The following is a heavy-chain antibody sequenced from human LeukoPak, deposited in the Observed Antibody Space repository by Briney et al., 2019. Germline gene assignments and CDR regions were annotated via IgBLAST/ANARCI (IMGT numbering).Heavy chain of an antibody. CDR1: GGSFSGYY. V-gene: IGHV4-34*01. D-gene: IGHD3-22*01. Sequence: SETLSLTCAVYGGSFSGYYWSWIRQPPGKGLEWIGEINHSGSINYNPSLKSRVTISVDTSKNQFSLKLSSVTAADTAVYYCARRDSSGYLFFDYWGQGTLVTVSS. CDR2: INHSGSI. J-gene: IGHJ4*02. CDR3: ARRDSSGYLFFDY.